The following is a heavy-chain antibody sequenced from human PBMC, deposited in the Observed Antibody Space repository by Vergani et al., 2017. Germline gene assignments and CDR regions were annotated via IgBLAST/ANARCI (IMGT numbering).Heavy chain of an antibody. J-gene: IGHJ5*02. CDR1: GGTFSSYA. CDR3: ARAETIEVPAAFNWFDP. CDR2: IIPIFGTA. D-gene: IGHD2-2*01. V-gene: IGHV1-69*01. Sequence: QVQLVQSGAEVKKPGSSVKVSCKASGGTFSSYAISWVRQAPGQGLEWMGGIIPIFGTANYAQKFQGRVTITADDSTSTAYMELSSLRSEDTAVYYCARAETIEVPAAFNWFDPWGQGTLVTVSS.